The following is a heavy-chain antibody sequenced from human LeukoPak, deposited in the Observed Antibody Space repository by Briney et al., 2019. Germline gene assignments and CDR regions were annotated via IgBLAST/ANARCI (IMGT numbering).Heavy chain of an antibody. CDR2: TYYRSKWYN. J-gene: IGHJ4*02. Sequence: SQTLSLTCAISGDIVSSNSAAWNWIRQSPSRGFEWLGRTYYRSKWYNDYAVSVKSRITINPDTSKNQFSLQLNSVTPEDTAVYYCARGLNPYSSSRYPLTFDYWGQGTLVTVSS. CDR3: ARGLNPYSSSRYPLTFDY. D-gene: IGHD6-13*01. CDR1: GDIVSSNSAA. V-gene: IGHV6-1*01.